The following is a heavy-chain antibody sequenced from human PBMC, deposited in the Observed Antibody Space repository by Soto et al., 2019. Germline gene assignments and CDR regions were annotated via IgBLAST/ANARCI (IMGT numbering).Heavy chain of an antibody. Sequence: GSLRLSCAASGFTFSSYSMNWVRQAPGKGLEWVSYISGSSSTIYYADSVKGRFTISRDNAKNSLYLQMNSLRDEDTAVYYCSRDPNDSDGMDVRGQRTTVTVSS. J-gene: IGHJ6*02. CDR1: GFTFSSYS. CDR3: SRDPNDSDGMDV. D-gene: IGHD2-21*02. CDR2: ISGSSSTI. V-gene: IGHV3-48*02.